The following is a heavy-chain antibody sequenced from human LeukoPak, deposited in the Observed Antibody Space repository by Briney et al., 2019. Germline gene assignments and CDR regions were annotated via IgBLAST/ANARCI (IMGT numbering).Heavy chain of an antibody. J-gene: IGHJ4*02. D-gene: IGHD5-12*01. CDR3: ARLGRGYSGYVYRGGFDY. CDR2: ISYDGSNK. Sequence: GRSLRLSCAASGFIFSSYAMHWVRQAPGKGLEWVAVISYDGSNKYYADSVKGRFTISRDNSKNTLYLQMNSLRGDDTAVYYCARLGRGYSGYVYRGGFDYWGQGTLVTVSS. V-gene: IGHV3-30-3*01. CDR1: GFIFSSYA.